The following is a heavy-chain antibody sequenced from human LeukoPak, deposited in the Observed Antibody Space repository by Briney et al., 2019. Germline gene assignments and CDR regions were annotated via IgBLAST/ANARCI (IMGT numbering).Heavy chain of an antibody. CDR2: INSDGSST. CDR1: GFTFSSYW. Sequence: SGGSLRLSCAASGFTFSSYWMHWVRQAPGKGLVWVSRINSDGSSTSYADSVKGRFTISRDNAKNTLYLQMNSLRAEDTAVYYCARGVGDYVWGSYRLDYWGQGTLVTVSS. V-gene: IGHV3-74*01. D-gene: IGHD3-16*02. CDR3: ARGVGDYVWGSYRLDY. J-gene: IGHJ4*02.